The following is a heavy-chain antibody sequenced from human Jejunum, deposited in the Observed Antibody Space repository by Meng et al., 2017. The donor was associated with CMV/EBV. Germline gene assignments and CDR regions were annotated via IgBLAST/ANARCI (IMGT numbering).Heavy chain of an antibody. J-gene: IGHJ3*02. Sequence: GFSVSSNYMGWVRQAPGKGPEWVSSVYSGGSIDYVGSVKGRFTISRDRSKNMVYLQMNSLRVEDTAVYYCARGGRTLWGGGTAFDIWGQGTTVTVSS. CDR2: VYSGGSI. CDR1: GFSVSSNY. V-gene: IGHV3-53*01. CDR3: ARGGRTLWGGGTAFDI. D-gene: IGHD2-15*01.